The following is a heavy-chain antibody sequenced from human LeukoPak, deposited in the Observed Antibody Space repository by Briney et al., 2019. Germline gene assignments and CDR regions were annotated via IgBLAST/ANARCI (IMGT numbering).Heavy chain of an antibody. CDR3: ARDRSSSYTRDWFDP. Sequence: PSETLSLTCTVSGGSINGYYWSWIRQPPGKGLEWIGRIYNSESINYNPSLKSRVTMSIDTSKSQFSLKLNSVTAADTAVYYCARDRSSSYTRDWFDPWGQGALVTVSS. J-gene: IGHJ5*02. D-gene: IGHD6-13*01. V-gene: IGHV4-4*07. CDR1: GGSINGYY. CDR2: IYNSESI.